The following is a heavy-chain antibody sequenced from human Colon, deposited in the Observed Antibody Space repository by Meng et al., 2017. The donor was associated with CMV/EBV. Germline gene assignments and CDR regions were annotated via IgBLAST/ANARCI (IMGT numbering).Heavy chain of an antibody. Sequence: QVRLVQSGAEVKKPGASVKVSCKTSGYTFTNFGISGVRQAPGQGLEWMAYISPYNGDTNYAQRFQGRVALTTDTSTSTVYMELGSLTSDDTAMYYCARELARGGYWGQGTLVTVSS. J-gene: IGHJ4*02. CDR1: GYTFTNFG. CDR3: ARELARGGY. V-gene: IGHV1-18*01. CDR2: ISPYNGDT.